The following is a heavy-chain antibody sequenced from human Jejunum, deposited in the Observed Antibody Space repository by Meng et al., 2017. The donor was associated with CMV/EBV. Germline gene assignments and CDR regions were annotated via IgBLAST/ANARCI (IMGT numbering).Heavy chain of an antibody. CDR2: INPSTGST. Sequence: HWVRQAPGQGLAWMGLINPSTGSTSYAQKFQGRIIMTRDTSTSTVYMELSSLTSEDTALYYCARSVTVLGVDIPRWAYNYGLDVWGQGTTVTVSS. CDR3: ARSVTVLGVDIPRWAYNYGLDV. V-gene: IGHV1-46*01. J-gene: IGHJ6*02. D-gene: IGHD3-3*01.